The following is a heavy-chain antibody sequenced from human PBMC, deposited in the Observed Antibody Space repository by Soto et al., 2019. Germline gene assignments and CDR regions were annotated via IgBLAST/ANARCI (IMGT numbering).Heavy chain of an antibody. CDR1: GFSLGTSGVG. D-gene: IGHD1-20*01. V-gene: IGHV2-5*02. J-gene: IGHJ4*02. Sequence: QITLKESGPTLVKPTQTLTLTCTFSGFSLGTSGVGVGWIRQPPGKALESLALIYWDNDRRYIPSLKSRLAITKDTAKNQVVLTMTNVDPVDTATYYCAHRRGGYNWDDGDFDYWGPGTLVTVSS. CDR3: AHRRGGYNWDDGDFDY. CDR2: IYWDNDR.